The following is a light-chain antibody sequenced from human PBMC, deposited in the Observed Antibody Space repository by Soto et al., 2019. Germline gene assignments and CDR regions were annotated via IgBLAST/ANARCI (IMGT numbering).Light chain of an antibody. Sequence: QSVLTQPPSVSAAPGQRVAISCSGSSSNIGTNSVNWYQQLPGKAPKLLVYNDDLLPSGVSDRFSGSKYGTSASLAISGLQSEDEADYYCAAWDDSLNGVAFGGGTKLTVL. V-gene: IGLV1-36*01. CDR1: SSNIGTNS. CDR2: NDD. J-gene: IGLJ2*01. CDR3: AAWDDSLNGVA.